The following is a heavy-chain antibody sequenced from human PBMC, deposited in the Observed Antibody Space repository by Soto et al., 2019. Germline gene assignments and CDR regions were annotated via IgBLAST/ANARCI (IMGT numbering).Heavy chain of an antibody. J-gene: IGHJ4*02. V-gene: IGHV4-39*07. Sequence: SETLSLTCTVSGGSISSSSYYWGWIRQPPGKGLEWIGRFYYSGRASYNPSLKSRVTISVDKCKNQSSLKLSSASAAHTAVYCCATCKGGYSSGWYDRSTFDYCGAGPQVTVST. CDR3: ATCKGGYSSGWYDRSTFDY. D-gene: IGHD6-19*01. CDR1: GGSISSSSYY. CDR2: FYYSGRA.